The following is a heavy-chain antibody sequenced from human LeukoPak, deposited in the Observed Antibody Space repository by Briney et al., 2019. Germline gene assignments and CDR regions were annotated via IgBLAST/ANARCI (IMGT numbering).Heavy chain of an antibody. J-gene: IGHJ4*02. CDR2: IYPGDSDT. V-gene: IGHV5-51*01. D-gene: IGHD6-13*01. Sequence: GESLKISWKASGYSFTTSWIAWVRQMPGKGLEWMGSIYPGDSDTRYSPSFQGQVTISADKSITTAYLQWSSLKASDTAVYFCARLRDRGVASPADYWGQGTLVTVSS. CDR1: GYSFTTSW. CDR3: ARLRDRGVASPADY.